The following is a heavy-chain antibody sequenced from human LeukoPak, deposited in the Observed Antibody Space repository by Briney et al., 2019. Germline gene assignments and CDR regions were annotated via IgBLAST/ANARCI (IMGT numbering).Heavy chain of an antibody. Sequence: GGLRRLSGAASGCTFNIFGMHWFRKVPGNGLEWLAVLWADGNTAHYSDSVKGRFTISRGSSENTLYLQMNSLRSEDTAVYYCVKESAADATFQFDYWGQGTLVTVSS. CDR3: VKESAADATFQFDY. CDR2: LWADGNTA. CDR1: GCTFNIFG. J-gene: IGHJ4*02. V-gene: IGHV3-33*06. D-gene: IGHD6-13*01.